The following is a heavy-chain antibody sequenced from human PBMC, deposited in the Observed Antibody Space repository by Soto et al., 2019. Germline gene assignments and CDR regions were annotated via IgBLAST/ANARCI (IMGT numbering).Heavy chain of an antibody. CDR1: GLSLSTSGEA. Sequence: QITLKESGPTLVKPTQTLTLTCTFSGLSLSTSGEAVGWIRQPPGKALEWLALIYWDDDKRYNPTLQTRLTITKDTSKNQVVLTLTNMDPVDTATYYCAHYVSTSPAGWFDPWGQGILVTVSS. CDR2: IYWDDDK. CDR3: AHYVSTSPAGWFDP. V-gene: IGHV2-5*02. J-gene: IGHJ5*02. D-gene: IGHD3-10*02.